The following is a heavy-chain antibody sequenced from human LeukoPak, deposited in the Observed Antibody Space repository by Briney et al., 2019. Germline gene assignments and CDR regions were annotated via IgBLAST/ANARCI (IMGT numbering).Heavy chain of an antibody. J-gene: IGHJ5*02. CDR2: SIPIFGTT. Sequence: GASVKVSCKASGGTFSSSAISWVRQAPGQGLEWMGGSIPIFGTTNYAQKFQGRVTITTDESTGTDYMELSSLRSEDTAVYYCARLKVLRYFDLFDPWGQGTLVTVSS. CDR1: GGTFSSSA. D-gene: IGHD3-9*01. V-gene: IGHV1-69*05. CDR3: ARLKVLRYFDLFDP.